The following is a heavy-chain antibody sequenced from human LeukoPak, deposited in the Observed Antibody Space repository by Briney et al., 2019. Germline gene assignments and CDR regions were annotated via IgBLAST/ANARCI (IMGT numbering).Heavy chain of an antibody. D-gene: IGHD3-10*01. CDR3: ARQGSMVRGVISYFSFDY. CDR2: INHSGST. V-gene: IGHV4-34*01. CDR1: GGSFSGYY. J-gene: IGHJ4*02. Sequence: SETLSLTCDVYGGSFSGYYWSWIRQPPGKGLEWIGEINHSGSTNYNPSLKSRVTISVDTSKNQFSLKLSSVTAADTAVYYCARQGSMVRGVISYFSFDYWGKGTMVTVSS.